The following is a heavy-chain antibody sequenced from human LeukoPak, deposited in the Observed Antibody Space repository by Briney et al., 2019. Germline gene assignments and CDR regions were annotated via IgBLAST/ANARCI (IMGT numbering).Heavy chain of an antibody. CDR1: GYTFTSYD. D-gene: IGHD5-18*01. Sequence: ASVKVSCKASGYTFTSYDINWVRQATGQVLAWMGWMNPNSGNTGYAQKFQGRVTMTRNTSISTAYMELSSLRSEDTAVYYCARLGHSYGLRYYYYGLDVWGQGTTVTVSS. V-gene: IGHV1-8*01. J-gene: IGHJ6*02. CDR2: MNPNSGNT. CDR3: ARLGHSYGLRYYYYGLDV.